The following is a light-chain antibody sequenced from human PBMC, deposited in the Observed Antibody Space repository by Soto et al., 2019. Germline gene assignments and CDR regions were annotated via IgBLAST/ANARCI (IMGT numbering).Light chain of an antibody. CDR1: SSNIGAGYD. CDR2: GNS. J-gene: IGLJ2*01. V-gene: IGLV1-40*01. CDR3: LSDDSSLCGSV. Sequence: QSVLTQPPSVSGAPGQRVTISCTGSSSNIGAGYDVHWYQQLPGTAPKLLIHGNSNRPSGVPDRISGSKSGTSASLAITGLQAEDEADYYCLSDDSSLCGSVFGGGTKLTVL.